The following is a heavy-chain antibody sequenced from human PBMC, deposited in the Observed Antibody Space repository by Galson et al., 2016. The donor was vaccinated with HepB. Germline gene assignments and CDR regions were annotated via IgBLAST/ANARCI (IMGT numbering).Heavy chain of an antibody. Sequence: SLRLSCAASGFTFRIYHMTWVRQAPGKGLEWVSAISSGGSTYYADSVKGRFSISRDNSKNILYLQMNSLRVEDTAVYYCARRDGDMQPSDYWAREPWSPSPQ. CDR2: ISSGGST. CDR1: GFTFRIYH. V-gene: IGHV3-23*01. D-gene: IGHD5-24*01. CDR3: ARRDGDMQPSDY. J-gene: IGHJ4*02.